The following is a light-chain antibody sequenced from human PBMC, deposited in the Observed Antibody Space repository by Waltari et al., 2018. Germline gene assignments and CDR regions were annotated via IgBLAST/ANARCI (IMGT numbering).Light chain of an antibody. Sequence: DIQMTQSPVSLSASLGDTVTITCRASHNIGTFLSWYQQRPAKAPTVLIYAASTLQRGVPSRFSGSGSGTDFTLKISRVEAEDVGIYYCMQTLQAPLTFGPGTKVEI. J-gene: IGKJ3*01. V-gene: IGKV1-39*01. CDR3: MQTLQAPLT. CDR1: HNIGTF. CDR2: AAS.